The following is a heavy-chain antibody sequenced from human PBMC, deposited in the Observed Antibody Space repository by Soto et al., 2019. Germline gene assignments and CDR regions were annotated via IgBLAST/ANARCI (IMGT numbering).Heavy chain of an antibody. CDR3: SGGVGDAV. Sequence: GGSLRLSCAVSGFTFRRDWMNWVRQAPGKGLEWVAHTNQDGTEKYYMDSVKGRFTIFRDNAKNSLSLQMNSLRAEDTAVYYCSGGVGDAVWGQGTLVTVSS. D-gene: IGHD1-26*01. J-gene: IGHJ4*02. V-gene: IGHV3-7*04. CDR1: GFTFRRDW. CDR2: TNQDGTEK.